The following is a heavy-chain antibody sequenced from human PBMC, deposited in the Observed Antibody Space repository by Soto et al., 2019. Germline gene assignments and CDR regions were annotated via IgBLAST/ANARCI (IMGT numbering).Heavy chain of an antibody. D-gene: IGHD6-6*01. Sequence: SVKVSCKDSGGTFSSYTISWVRQAPGQGLEWMGRIIPILGIANYAQKFQGRVTITADKSTSTAYMELSSLRSEDTAVYYCARGTYSSSSEANWFAPWGQGTLVTGSS. V-gene: IGHV1-69*02. CDR2: IIPILGIA. CDR1: GGTFSSYT. CDR3: ARGTYSSSSEANWFAP. J-gene: IGHJ5*02.